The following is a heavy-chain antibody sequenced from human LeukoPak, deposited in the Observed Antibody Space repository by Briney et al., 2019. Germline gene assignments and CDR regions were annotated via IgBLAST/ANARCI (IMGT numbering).Heavy chain of an antibody. J-gene: IGHJ6*02. CDR1: GFTFSSYG. D-gene: IGHD3-22*01. CDR2: RWYVGSNK. V-gene: IGHV3-33*01. Sequence: GGSLRLSCAASGFTFSSYGMHWVRQAPAKGLGWGGVRWYVGSNKYYADSVKGRFTISRDNSKNTLYLQMNSLRAEDTAVYYCARDGRFDSSGYHPRGGMDVWGQGTTVTVSS. CDR3: ARDGRFDSSGYHPRGGMDV.